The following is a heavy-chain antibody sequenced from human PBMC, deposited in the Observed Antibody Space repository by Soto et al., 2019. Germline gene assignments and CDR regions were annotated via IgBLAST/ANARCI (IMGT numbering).Heavy chain of an antibody. Sequence: QLQLQESGPGLVKPSETLSLTCTVSGGSIGSEXXXWGWIRQPPGKGLEWIGSLYYSGDTYYNPSLKSRVTISVDTSKNQLSLRLSSVTAADRAVYYCARSPYCSGGSCFPNWFGPWGQGTLVTVSS. D-gene: IGHD2-15*01. V-gene: IGHV4-39*01. CDR2: LYYSGDT. CDR1: GGSIGSEXXX. J-gene: IGHJ5*02. CDR3: ARSPYCSGGSCFPNWFGP.